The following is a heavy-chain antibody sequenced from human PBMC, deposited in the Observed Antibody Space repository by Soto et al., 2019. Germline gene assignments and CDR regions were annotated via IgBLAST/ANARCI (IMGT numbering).Heavy chain of an antibody. CDR2: IIPISGTA. CDR1: GGTFSSYA. CDR3: ARSQGSSTSLEIYYYYYYGMDV. J-gene: IGHJ6*02. V-gene: IGHV1-69*01. D-gene: IGHD2-2*01. Sequence: QVQLVQSGAEVKKPGSSVKVSCKAYGGTFSSYAISWVRQAPGQGLEWMGGIIPISGTANYAQKFQGRVTITAYESTSTAYMELSSLRSEDTAVYYCARSQGSSTSLEIYYYYYYGMDVWGQGTTVTVSS.